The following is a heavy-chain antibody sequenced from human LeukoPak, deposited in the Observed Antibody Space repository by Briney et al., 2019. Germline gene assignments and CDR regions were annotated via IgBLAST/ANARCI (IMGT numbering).Heavy chain of an antibody. CDR1: GGTFSSYA. CDR2: IIPMFGTA. V-gene: IGHV1-69*06. Sequence: SVKVSCKASGGTFSSYAIRWVRQASGQGLEWMGGIIPMFGTADYAQKLQGRATITADKSTSTAYMELSSLRSEDTAVYYCARGGDGYNLDYYYYMDVWGKGTTVTVSS. J-gene: IGHJ6*03. D-gene: IGHD5-24*01. CDR3: ARGGDGYNLDYYYYMDV.